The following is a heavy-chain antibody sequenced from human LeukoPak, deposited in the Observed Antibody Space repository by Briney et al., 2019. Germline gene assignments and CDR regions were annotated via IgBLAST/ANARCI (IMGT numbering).Heavy chain of an antibody. CDR1: GGSISSYY. CDR2: IYYSGST. CDR3: ARPFSSGWYPFDY. J-gene: IGHJ4*02. Sequence: SETLSLTCTVSGGSISSYYWSWIRQPPGKGLEWIGSIYYSGSTYYNPSLKSRVTISVDTSKNQFSLKLSSVTAADTAVYYCARPFSSGWYPFDYWGQGTLVTVSS. D-gene: IGHD6-19*01. V-gene: IGHV4-39*01.